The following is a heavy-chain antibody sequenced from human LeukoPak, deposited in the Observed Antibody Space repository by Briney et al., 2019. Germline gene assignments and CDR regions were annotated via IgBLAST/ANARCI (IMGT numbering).Heavy chain of an antibody. CDR1: GYTFTGYY. CDR3: ARTLELLPDAFDI. CDR2: INPNSGGT. J-gene: IGHJ3*02. D-gene: IGHD1-7*01. V-gene: IGHV1-2*02. Sequence: GASVKVSCKASGYTFTGYYVHWVRQAPGQGLEWMGWINPNSGGTNYAQKFQGRVTMTTDTSTSTAYMELRSLRSDDTAVYYCARTLELLPDAFDIWGQGTMVTVSS.